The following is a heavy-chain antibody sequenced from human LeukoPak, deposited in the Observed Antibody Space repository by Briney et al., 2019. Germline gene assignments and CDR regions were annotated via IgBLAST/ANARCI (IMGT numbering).Heavy chain of an antibody. V-gene: IGHV3-74*01. CDR2: TNSDGSST. Sequence: GGSLRLSCAASGFTFSTYWMHWVRQAPGKGLVWVSRTNSDGSSTNYADPVKGRFTMSRDNAKNTLYLQMNSLRAEDTAVYYCARRGWRGGYDYWGQGTLVTVSS. CDR3: ARRGWRGGYDY. D-gene: IGHD5-12*01. J-gene: IGHJ4*02. CDR1: GFTFSTYW.